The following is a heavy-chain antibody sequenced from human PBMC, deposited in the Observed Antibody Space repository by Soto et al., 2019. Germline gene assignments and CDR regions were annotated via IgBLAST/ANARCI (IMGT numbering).Heavy chain of an antibody. CDR1: GGSFSGYY. V-gene: IGHV4-34*01. CDR3: ARGLLEWLVDY. Sequence: QVQLQQWGAGLLKPSETLSLTCAVYGGSFSGYYWSWIRQPPGKGLEWIGEINHSGSTNYNPSLKSRVTISVDTSKNQFSLKLSSVTAADTAVDYCARGLLEWLVDYWGQGTLVTVSS. D-gene: IGHD3-3*01. J-gene: IGHJ4*02. CDR2: INHSGST.